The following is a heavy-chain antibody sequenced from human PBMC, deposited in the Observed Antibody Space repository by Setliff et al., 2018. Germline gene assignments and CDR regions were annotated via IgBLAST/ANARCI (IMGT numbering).Heavy chain of an antibody. D-gene: IGHD2-2*01. V-gene: IGHV1-18*01. Sequence: ASVKVSCKASGYTLSNSILSWVRQAPGQGLEWVGWISAYNGKTYFAQKFQDRITLTTDTSTTTAYMELKSLRSDDTAIYYCSRLVRYCTRTSCQRLSGDDYWGQGALVTVSS. CDR1: GYTLSNSI. CDR2: ISAYNGKT. CDR3: SRLVRYCTRTSCQRLSGDDY. J-gene: IGHJ4*02.